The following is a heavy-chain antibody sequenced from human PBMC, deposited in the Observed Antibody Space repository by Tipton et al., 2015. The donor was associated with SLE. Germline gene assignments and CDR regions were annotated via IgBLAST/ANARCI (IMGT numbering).Heavy chain of an antibody. J-gene: IGHJ4*02. CDR3: STDPGDGNDY. V-gene: IGHV3-7*01. D-gene: IGHD3-10*01. CDR1: GFTISTYW. Sequence: SLRLSCAASGFTISTYWMTWVRQAPGKGLEWVANIKQDGSETYYVDSVKGRFTISRDNARNSLYLHMNNVRIEDTAVYYCSTDPGDGNDYWGQGTLVIVSS. CDR2: IKQDGSET.